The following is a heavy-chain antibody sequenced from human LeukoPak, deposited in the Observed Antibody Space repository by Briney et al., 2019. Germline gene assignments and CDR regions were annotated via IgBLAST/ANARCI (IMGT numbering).Heavy chain of an antibody. J-gene: IGHJ4*02. CDR3: ARLGPYSSSWYDY. D-gene: IGHD6-13*01. CDR1: GGSISGYY. V-gene: IGHV4-59*08. CDR2: IYYSGST. Sequence: SETLSLTCSVSGGSISGYYWSWIRQPPGKGLEWIGYIYYSGSTNYNPSLKSRVTISVDTSKNQFSLKLSSVTAADTAVYYCARLGPYSSSWYDYWGQGTLVTVSS.